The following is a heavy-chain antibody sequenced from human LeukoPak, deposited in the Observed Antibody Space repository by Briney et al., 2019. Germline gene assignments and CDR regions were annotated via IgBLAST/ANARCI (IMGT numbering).Heavy chain of an antibody. CDR1: GGSISSGGYY. D-gene: IGHD6-19*01. CDR3: ARGDLAVAEDYFDY. CDR2: IYYSGST. J-gene: IGHJ4*02. Sequence: PSETLSLTCTVSGGSISSGGYYWSWIRQHPGKGLEWIGYIYYSGSTYYNPSLKSRVTISVDTSKNQFSLKLSSVTAADTAVYYCARGDLAVAEDYFDYWGQGTLVTVSS. V-gene: IGHV4-31*03.